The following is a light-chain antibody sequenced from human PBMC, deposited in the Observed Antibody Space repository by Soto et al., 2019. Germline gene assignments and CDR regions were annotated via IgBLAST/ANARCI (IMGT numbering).Light chain of an antibody. CDR1: QTVFYMSDNKNL. CDR2: WAS. CDR3: QQYYSTPLT. J-gene: IGKJ4*01. V-gene: IGKV4-1*01. Sequence: DIVMTQSPYSLAVSLGERATINCKSSQTVFYMSDNKNLLGWYQQKPGQPPKLLIYWASTRESGVPDRFSGSGSETDFTLTISSLQAEDVAVYYCQQYYSTPLTFGGGTKVDIK.